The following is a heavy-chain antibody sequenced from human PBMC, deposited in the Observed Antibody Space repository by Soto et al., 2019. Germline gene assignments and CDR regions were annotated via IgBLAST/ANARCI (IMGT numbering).Heavy chain of an antibody. Sequence: ASVKVSCKASGYTFTGYYMHWVRQAPGQGLEWMGWINPNSGGTNNAQKFQGRVTMTRDTSISTAYMELSRLRSDDTAVYYCATTLYCSSTSCYHRHYYYYYGMDVWGQGTTVTV. V-gene: IGHV1-2*02. D-gene: IGHD2-2*01. CDR2: INPNSGGT. J-gene: IGHJ6*02. CDR3: ATTLYCSSTSCYHRHYYYYYGMDV. CDR1: GYTFTGYY.